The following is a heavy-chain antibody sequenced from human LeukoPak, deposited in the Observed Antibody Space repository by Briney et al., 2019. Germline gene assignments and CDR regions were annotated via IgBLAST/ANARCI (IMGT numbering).Heavy chain of an antibody. Sequence: PGGSLRLSCAASGFTFSYYYMSWIRQAPGKGLEWVAYSTSSGDDIYYADSVKGRFTISRDNAKNALFLRMSSLRVEDNATYYCASDIVATSGDFWGQGTLVSVSS. D-gene: IGHD5-12*01. CDR1: GFTFSYYY. V-gene: IGHV3-11*01. CDR2: STSSGDDI. CDR3: ASDIVATSGDF. J-gene: IGHJ4*02.